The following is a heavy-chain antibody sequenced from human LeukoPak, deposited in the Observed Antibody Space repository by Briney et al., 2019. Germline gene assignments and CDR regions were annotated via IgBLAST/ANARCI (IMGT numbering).Heavy chain of an antibody. D-gene: IGHD3-3*01. CDR2: IYYSGST. V-gene: IGHV4-59*08. J-gene: IGHJ4*02. CDR1: GGSISSYF. CDR3: ARHYGSGGTDLRY. Sequence: SETLSLTCTVSGGSISSYFWSWIRQPPGKGLEWIGYIYYSGSTNYNPSLKSRVTISVDTSKNQFSLKLSSVNAADTAVYYCARHYGSGGTDLRYWGQGTLVTVSS.